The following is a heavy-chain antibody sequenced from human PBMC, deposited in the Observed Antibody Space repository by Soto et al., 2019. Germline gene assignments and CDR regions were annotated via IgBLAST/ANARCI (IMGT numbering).Heavy chain of an antibody. CDR1: GYTFTGYY. J-gene: IGHJ6*02. CDR3: AREAGIAAAGTLYYYYYGMDV. V-gene: IGHV1-2*04. Sequence: QVQLVQSGAEVKKPGASVKVSCKASGYTFTGYYMHWVRQAPGQGLEWMGWINPNSGGTNYAQKFQGWVTMTSETSISTAYMELSRLRSDDTAVYYCAREAGIAAAGTLYYYYYGMDVWGQGTTVTVSS. D-gene: IGHD6-13*01. CDR2: INPNSGGT.